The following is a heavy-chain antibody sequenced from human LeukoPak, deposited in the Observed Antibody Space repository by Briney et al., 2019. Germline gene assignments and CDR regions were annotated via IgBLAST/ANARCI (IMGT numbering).Heavy chain of an antibody. Sequence: PGGSLRLSCAASGFTFTSYAMSWVRQAPGKGLEWVSSISGSGVNIYYADSVKGRFAISRDNSKNTLYLQMNSLRAEDTAVYYCAKEGYSSGWYGDYWGQGTLVTVSS. CDR3: AKEGYSSGWYGDY. D-gene: IGHD6-19*01. V-gene: IGHV3-23*01. J-gene: IGHJ4*02. CDR1: GFTFTSYA. CDR2: ISGSGVNI.